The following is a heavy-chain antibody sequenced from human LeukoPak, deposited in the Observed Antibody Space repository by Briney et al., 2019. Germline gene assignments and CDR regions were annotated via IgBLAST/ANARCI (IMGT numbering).Heavy chain of an antibody. J-gene: IGHJ4*02. CDR3: ARDAYGAVSDYFDY. CDR1: GFTFSSYS. CDR2: ISSSSSYI. V-gene: IGHV3-21*01. D-gene: IGHD4-17*01. Sequence: GGSLRLSCAASGFTFSSYSMNWVRQAPGKGLEWVSSISSSSSYIYYADSVKGRFTISRDYAKNSLYLQMNSLRAEDTAVYYCARDAYGAVSDYFDYWGQGTLVTVS.